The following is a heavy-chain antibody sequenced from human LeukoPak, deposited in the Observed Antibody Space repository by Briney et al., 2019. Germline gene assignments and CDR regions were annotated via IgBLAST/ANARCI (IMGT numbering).Heavy chain of an antibody. CDR1: GYTFTSYG. J-gene: IGHJ5*02. D-gene: IGHD2-2*02. Sequence: ASVKVSCKASGYTFTSYGISWVRQAPGQGLEWMGWISAYYGNTNYAQKLQGRVTMTTDTSTSTAYMELRSLRSDDTAVYYCARDVVVPAAIPTFFGVEPWGQGTLVTVSS. CDR3: ARDVVVPAAIPTFFGVEP. CDR2: ISAYYGNT. V-gene: IGHV1-18*01.